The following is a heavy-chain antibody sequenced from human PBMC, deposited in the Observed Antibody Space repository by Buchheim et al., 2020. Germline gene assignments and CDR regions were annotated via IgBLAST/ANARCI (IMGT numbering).Heavy chain of an antibody. CDR1: GGTLKNYG. CDR2: TIPILGTA. Sequence: QVQLVQSGAEVKKPGSSVKVSCKASGGTLKNYGIHWVRQAPGQGLEWMGGTIPILGTADYAQKFQGRVTISEDGSTNTAYMDLTSRTSEDTAVYYCARDYAVDTGFDVWGQGT. D-gene: IGHD5-18*01. CDR3: ARDYAVDTGFDV. V-gene: IGHV1-69*01. J-gene: IGHJ6*02.